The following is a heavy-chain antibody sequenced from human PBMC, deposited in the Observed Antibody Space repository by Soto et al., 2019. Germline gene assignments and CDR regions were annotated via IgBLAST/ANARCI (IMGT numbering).Heavy chain of an antibody. D-gene: IGHD6-6*01. V-gene: IGHV3-33*01. CDR2: IWDDGRNR. Sequence: GGSLRLSCVVSGFSLRSYGIHWIRQAPGKGLEWVAVIWDDGRNRRYADSVKGRFTVSIDNSKNTVYLQMGSLRVEDTAMYYCARDRELGRSSPYFDFWGQGTLVTVSS. CDR1: GFSLRSYG. CDR3: ARDRELGRSSPYFDF. J-gene: IGHJ4*02.